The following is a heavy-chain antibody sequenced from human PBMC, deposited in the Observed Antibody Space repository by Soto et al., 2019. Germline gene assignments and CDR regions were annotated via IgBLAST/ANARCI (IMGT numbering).Heavy chain of an antibody. CDR3: ASTDVVSTIDDGRDAFDI. Sequence: LGESLKISCKGSGYRFTNYWIGWVRQMPGKGLEWMGVIYPGDSDTRYSPSFQGHVTISADKSISTAYLQWSSLKASDTAIYYCASTDVVSTIDDGRDAFDIWGQGTMVTVSS. D-gene: IGHD5-12*01. V-gene: IGHV5-51*01. CDR1: GYRFTNYW. J-gene: IGHJ3*02. CDR2: IYPGDSDT.